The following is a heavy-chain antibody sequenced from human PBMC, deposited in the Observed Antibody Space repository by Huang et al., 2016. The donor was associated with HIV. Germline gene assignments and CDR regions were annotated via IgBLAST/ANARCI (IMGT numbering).Heavy chain of an antibody. V-gene: IGHV3-49*03. CDR3: SPSGDDYFYFYMDV. CDR2: VRSKAFGGAS. D-gene: IGHD4-17*01. CDR1: GFIFNDFA. J-gene: IGHJ6*03. Sequence: QLVESGGDSVQSGRSLRLSCRGSGFIFNDFAINWFRQSHGKGVEWVCFVRSKAFGGASESAPSVKDRFTVSRDEAKNVAFLQMDNLQVDDTAIDYCSPSGDDYFYFYMDVWGNGTTVIVS.